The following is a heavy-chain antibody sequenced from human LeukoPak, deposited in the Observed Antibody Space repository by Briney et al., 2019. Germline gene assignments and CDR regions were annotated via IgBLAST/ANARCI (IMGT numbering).Heavy chain of an antibody. J-gene: IGHJ4*02. CDR3: ATGYSNYDYVWGSFGY. CDR2: FDPEDGET. D-gene: IGHD3-16*01. Sequence: GASVKVSCKVSGYTLTELSMHWVRQAPGKGLEWMGGFDPEDGETIYAQRFQGRVTMTEDTSTDTAYMELSSLRSEDTAVYYCATGYSNYDYVWGSFGYWGQGTLVTVSS. CDR1: GYTLTELS. V-gene: IGHV1-24*01.